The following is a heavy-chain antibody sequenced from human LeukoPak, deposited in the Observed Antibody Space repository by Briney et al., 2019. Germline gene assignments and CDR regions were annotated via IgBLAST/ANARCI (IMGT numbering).Heavy chain of an antibody. Sequence: ASVKVSCKASGYTFTSYAMHWVRQAPGQRLEWMGWINAGNGNTKYSQEFQGRVTITRDTSASTAYMELSSLRSEDMAVYYCARDSVLSDGSGITLFDYWGQGTLVTVSS. D-gene: IGHD3-10*01. V-gene: IGHV1-3*03. CDR2: INAGNGNT. CDR1: GYTFTSYA. CDR3: ARDSVLSDGSGITLFDY. J-gene: IGHJ4*02.